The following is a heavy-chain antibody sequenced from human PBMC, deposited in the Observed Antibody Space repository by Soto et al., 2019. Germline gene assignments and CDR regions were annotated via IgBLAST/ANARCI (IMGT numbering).Heavy chain of an antibody. CDR3: ARDDYDDPSSSTVEH. Sequence: ASVKVSCKASGYTFTSYGISWVRQAPGQGLEWMGWISAYNGNTNYAQKLQGRVTMTTDTSTSTAYMELRSLRSDDTAVYYCARDDYDDPSSSTVEHWGQGTRVTVSS. CDR1: GYTFTSYG. D-gene: IGHD4-17*01. CDR2: ISAYNGNT. J-gene: IGHJ4*02. V-gene: IGHV1-18*01.